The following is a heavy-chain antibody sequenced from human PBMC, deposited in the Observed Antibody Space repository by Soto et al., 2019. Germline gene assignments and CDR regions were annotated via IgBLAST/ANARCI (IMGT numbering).Heavy chain of an antibody. D-gene: IGHD3-10*01. CDR2: IYYSGST. V-gene: IGHV4-39*01. CDR3: ASDIYLAPNWFDP. J-gene: IGHJ5*02. Sequence: QLQLQESGPGLVKPSETLSLTCTVSGGSISSSSYYWGWIRQPPGKGLEWIGSIYYSGSTYYNPSLKSRVTISVDTSKNQLSLKLSSVTAADTAVYYCASDIYLAPNWFDPWGQGTLVTVSS. CDR1: GGSISSSSYY.